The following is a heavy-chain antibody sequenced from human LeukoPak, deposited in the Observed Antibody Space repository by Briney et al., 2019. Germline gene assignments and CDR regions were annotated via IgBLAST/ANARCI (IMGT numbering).Heavy chain of an antibody. CDR3: ARPYSGSARGTFDI. Sequence: PSETLSLTCAVYGGSFSGYYWSWIRQPPGKGLEWIGEINHSGSTNYNPSLKSRVTISVDTTKNQFSLKLSSVTAADTAVYHCARPYSGSARGTFDIWGQGTMVTVSS. CDR2: INHSGST. V-gene: IGHV4-34*01. CDR1: GGSFSGYY. D-gene: IGHD1-26*01. J-gene: IGHJ3*02.